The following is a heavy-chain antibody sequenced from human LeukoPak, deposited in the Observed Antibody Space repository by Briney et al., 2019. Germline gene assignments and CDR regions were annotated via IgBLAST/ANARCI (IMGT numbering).Heavy chain of an antibody. CDR2: INHSGST. CDR1: GGSFSGYY. V-gene: IGHV4-34*01. D-gene: IGHD1-26*01. J-gene: IGHJ5*02. Sequence: SETLSLTCAVYGGSFSGYYWSWIRQPPGKGLEWIGEINHSGSTNYNPSLKSRVTISVDTSKNQFSLKLSSVTAADTAVYYCARAPLLLPSTSGSFGRNWFDPWGQGTLVTVSS. CDR3: ARAPLLLPSTSGSFGRNWFDP.